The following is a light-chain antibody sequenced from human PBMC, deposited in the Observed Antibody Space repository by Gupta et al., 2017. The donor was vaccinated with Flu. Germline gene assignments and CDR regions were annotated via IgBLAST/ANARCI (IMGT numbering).Light chain of an antibody. CDR1: QGIRND. V-gene: IGKV1-17*01. Sequence: DIQMTQSPSSLSASIGDRVTITCRASQGIRNDVAWYQQKPGKAPKRLMYATSTLQSGIPSRFTGTGSGTEFTLTISGLQPEDYATYYCRQHNSFPITFGPGTRIDIK. CDR3: RQHNSFPIT. J-gene: IGKJ5*01. CDR2: ATS.